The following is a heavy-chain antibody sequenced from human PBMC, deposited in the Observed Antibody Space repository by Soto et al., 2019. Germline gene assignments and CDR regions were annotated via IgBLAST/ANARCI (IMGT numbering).Heavy chain of an antibody. D-gene: IGHD6-19*01. J-gene: IGHJ4*02. Sequence: ASVKVSCKASGGTFSSYAISWVRQAPGQGLEWMGGIIPIFGTANYAQKFQGRVTITADESTSTAYMELSSLRSEDTAVYYFARTYSSGWYYFDYWGQGTLVTVSS. CDR2: IIPIFGTA. V-gene: IGHV1-69*13. CDR1: GGTFSSYA. CDR3: ARTYSSGWYYFDY.